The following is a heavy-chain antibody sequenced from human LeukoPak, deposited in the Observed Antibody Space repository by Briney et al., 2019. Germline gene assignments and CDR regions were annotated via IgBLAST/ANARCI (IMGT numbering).Heavy chain of an antibody. CDR1: GFTFSSYA. CDR3: ARSYTVAGNPHSGYMDV. J-gene: IGHJ6*03. V-gene: IGHV3-30*01. Sequence: QPGRSLRLSCAASGFTFSSYAMHWVRQAPGKGLEWVAVISYDGSNKYYADSVKGRFTISRDNSKNTLYLQMNSLRAEDTAVYYCARSYTVAGNPHSGYMDVWGKGTTVTVSS. D-gene: IGHD6-19*01. CDR2: ISYDGSNK.